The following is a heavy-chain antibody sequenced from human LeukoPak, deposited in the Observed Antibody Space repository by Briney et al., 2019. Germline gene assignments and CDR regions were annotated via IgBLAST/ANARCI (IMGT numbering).Heavy chain of an antibody. J-gene: IGHJ5*02. CDR3: ARDHYNWNDVGNRFDP. D-gene: IGHD1-1*01. Sequence: GGSLRLSCAASGFTFSDYTMHWVRQAPGKGLEWISYISSSTRTIYYADSVKGRFTISRDNAKNSLYLQMNSLGVEDTAVYYCARDHYNWNDVGNRFDPWGRGTLVTVSS. CDR2: ISSSTRTI. V-gene: IGHV3-48*01. CDR1: GFTFSDYT.